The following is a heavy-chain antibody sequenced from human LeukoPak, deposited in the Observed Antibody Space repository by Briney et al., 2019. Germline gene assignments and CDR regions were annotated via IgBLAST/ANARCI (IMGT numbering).Heavy chain of an antibody. J-gene: IGHJ2*01. CDR2: IKQDGSEK. CDR3: ARTDGNWGSHWYFDL. Sequence: GGSLRLSCAASGFTFSSYWMSWVRQAPGKGLEWVANIKQDGSEKYYVDSVKGRFTISRDNAKNSLYLQMNSLRAEDTAVYYCARTDGNWGSHWYFDLWGRGTLVTVSS. D-gene: IGHD7-27*01. V-gene: IGHV3-7*01. CDR1: GFTFSSYW.